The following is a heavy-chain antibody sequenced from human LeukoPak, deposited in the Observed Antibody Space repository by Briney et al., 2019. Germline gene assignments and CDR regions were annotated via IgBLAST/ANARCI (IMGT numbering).Heavy chain of an antibody. CDR1: GGSISSHY. CDR3: ARGRHSSSWYWISWFDP. D-gene: IGHD6-13*01. Sequence: SETLSLTCTVSGGSISSHYWSWIRQPPGKGLEWVGYIYYSGSTNYNPSLKSRVTISVDTSKNQFSLKLSSVTAADTAVYYCARGRHSSSWYWISWFDPWGQGTLVTVSS. V-gene: IGHV4-59*11. CDR2: IYYSGST. J-gene: IGHJ5*02.